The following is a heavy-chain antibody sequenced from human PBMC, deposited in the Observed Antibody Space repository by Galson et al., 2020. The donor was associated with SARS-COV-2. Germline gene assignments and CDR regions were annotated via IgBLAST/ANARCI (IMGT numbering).Heavy chain of an antibody. CDR3: ARDSRSTVITPETS. CDR2: IYSGGGT. Sequence: GGSLRLSCAASGLTVTANHMSWVRQAPGKGLEWVSVIYSGGGTDYADSVKGRFTISRDKSKNMLYLQMNNLRREDTAVYYCARDSRSTVITPETSWGQGTLVTVSS. D-gene: IGHD3-22*01. V-gene: IGHV3-66*02. J-gene: IGHJ5*02. CDR1: GLTVTANH.